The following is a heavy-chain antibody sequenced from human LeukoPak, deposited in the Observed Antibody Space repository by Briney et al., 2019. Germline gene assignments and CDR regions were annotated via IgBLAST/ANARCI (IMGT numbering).Heavy chain of an antibody. D-gene: IGHD5-24*01. CDR2: ISAYNGNT. CDR3: ARDNSVRDEAWWFNP. J-gene: IGHJ5*02. Sequence: ASVKVSCKASGYTFTSYGISWVRQAPGQRLEWMGWISAYNGNTNYAQKLQGRVTMTTDTSTSTAYMELRSLRSEDTAVYYCARDNSVRDEAWWFNPWGQGTLVTVSS. V-gene: IGHV1-18*01. CDR1: GYTFTSYG.